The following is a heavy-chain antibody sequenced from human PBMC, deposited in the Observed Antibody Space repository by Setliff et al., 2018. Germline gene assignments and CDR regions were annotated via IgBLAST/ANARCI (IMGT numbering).Heavy chain of an antibody. CDR1: GGSISSSGYY. CDR3: ARVRMVQGYYEFDY. Sequence: LSLTCTVSGGSISSSGYYWGWIRQPPGKGLEWIGNIYYSGNTNYNPSLKSRVAMSVDTSKNQFSLKLTSVTAADTAVYYCARVRMVQGYYEFDYWGQGTLVTVSS. J-gene: IGHJ4*02. CDR2: IYYSGNT. V-gene: IGHV4-39*07. D-gene: IGHD3-10*01.